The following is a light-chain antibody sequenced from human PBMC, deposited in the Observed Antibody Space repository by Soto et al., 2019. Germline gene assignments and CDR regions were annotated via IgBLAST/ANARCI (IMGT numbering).Light chain of an antibody. CDR3: QVWDGSSDHYV. Sequence: SYELTQPPSVSVAPGQTARITCGGDNIGSDSVHWYQQKPGQAPLLVVYDDSDRPSGIPERFSGFSYGNTATLTISRVEAGDEAEYYCQVWDGSSDHYVFGTGTKVT. CDR2: DDS. CDR1: NIGSDS. V-gene: IGLV3-21*02. J-gene: IGLJ1*01.